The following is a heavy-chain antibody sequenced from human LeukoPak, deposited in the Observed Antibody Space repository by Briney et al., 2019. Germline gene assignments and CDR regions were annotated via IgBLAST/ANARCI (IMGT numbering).Heavy chain of an antibody. CDR2: VSYTGIS. CDR1: GGSLGSYH. J-gene: IGHJ4*02. Sequence: PSETLSLTCTVSGGSLGSYHWSWIRQSPGRGLEWIGYVSYTGISDYNPSLKSRVTISIDTSKNQFSLNVNSVTAADTAVYYCARHTYARPFDSWGQGTLVTVSS. D-gene: IGHD6-6*01. CDR3: ARHTYARPFDS. V-gene: IGHV4-59*08.